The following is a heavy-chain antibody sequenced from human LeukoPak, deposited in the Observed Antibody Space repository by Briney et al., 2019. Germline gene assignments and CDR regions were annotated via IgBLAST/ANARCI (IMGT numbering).Heavy chain of an antibody. V-gene: IGHV4-39*01. CDR3: ARVASGFHVDTAMVPGGFVGDFDY. CDR2: FYYTGSS. J-gene: IGHJ4*02. CDR1: GGSISSSSYY. D-gene: IGHD5-18*01. Sequence: SETLSLTCTVSGGSISSSSYYWGWIRQPPGTGLEWIGNFYYTGSSYYNPPLKSRVTISADTSKNQFSLRLSSVTVADTAVYYCARVASGFHVDTAMVPGGFVGDFDYWGQGTLVTVSS.